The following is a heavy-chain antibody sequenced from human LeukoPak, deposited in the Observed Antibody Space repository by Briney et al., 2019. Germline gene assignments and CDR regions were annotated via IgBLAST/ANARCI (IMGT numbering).Heavy chain of an antibody. Sequence: GESLKISCKGSGYSFTSYWIGWVRQMPGKGLEWMGIIYPGDSDTGYSPSFQGQVTISADKSISTAYLQWSSLKASDTAMYYCARSGWWGSSSYYYYYMDVWGKGTPVTVSS. CDR1: GYSFTSYW. CDR2: IYPGDSDT. CDR3: ARSGWWGSSSYYYYYMDV. V-gene: IGHV5-51*01. D-gene: IGHD6-6*01. J-gene: IGHJ6*03.